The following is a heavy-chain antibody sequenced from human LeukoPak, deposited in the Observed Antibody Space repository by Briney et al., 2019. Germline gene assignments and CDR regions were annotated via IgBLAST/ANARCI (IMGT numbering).Heavy chain of an antibody. CDR1: GFTFSSYA. CDR3: AKCVTRDYFDY. CDR2: ISGSGGST. V-gene: IGHV3-23*01. Sequence: GGSLRLSCAASGFTFSSYAMSWVRQAPGKGLEWVSAISGSGGSTYYADSVKGRFTISRDNSKNTLYLQTNSLRTEDTAVYYCAKCVTRDYFDYWGQGTLVTVSS. D-gene: IGHD2-15*01. J-gene: IGHJ4*02.